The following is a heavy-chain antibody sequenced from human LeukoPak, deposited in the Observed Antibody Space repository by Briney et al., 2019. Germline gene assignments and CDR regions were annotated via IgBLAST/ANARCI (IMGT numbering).Heavy chain of an antibody. CDR2: IYYSGST. D-gene: IGHD3-22*01. Sequence: PSETLSLTCTVSGGSISSSSYYWGWIRQPPGKGLEWIGSIYYSGSTYYNPSLKSRVIISVDTSKNQFSLKLSSVTAADTAVYYCASLVADSSGYYYFDYWGQGTLVTVSS. CDR1: GGSISSSSYY. V-gene: IGHV4-39*01. J-gene: IGHJ4*02. CDR3: ASLVADSSGYYYFDY.